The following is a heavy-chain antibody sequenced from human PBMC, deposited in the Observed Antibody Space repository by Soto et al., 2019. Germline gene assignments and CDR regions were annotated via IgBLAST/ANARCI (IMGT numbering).Heavy chain of an antibody. D-gene: IGHD6-6*01. CDR1: GYTFSSYY. Sequence: ASVKVSCKXSGYTFSSYYVHWVRQAPGQGLEWMGIINPSGGSTSYAQKFQGRVTMTSDTSTSTVYMELSSLRSEDTAVYYCARAAIAARPSLADYWGQGTLVTVSS. CDR2: INPSGGST. CDR3: ARAAIAARPSLADY. J-gene: IGHJ4*02. V-gene: IGHV1-46*01.